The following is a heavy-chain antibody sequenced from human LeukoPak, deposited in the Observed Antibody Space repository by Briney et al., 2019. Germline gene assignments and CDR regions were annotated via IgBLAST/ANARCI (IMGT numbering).Heavy chain of an antibody. CDR2: IYYSGST. J-gene: IGHJ4*02. V-gene: IGHV4-59*08. CDR3: ARHAGYSSSWAVDY. D-gene: IGHD6-13*01. CDR1: GGSISGYY. Sequence: PSETLSLTCTVSGGSISGYYWSWIRQPPGKGLEWIGYIYYSGSTNYNPSLKSRVTISVDTSKNQFSLKLSSVTAADTAVYYCARHAGYSSSWAVDYWGQGTLVTVSS.